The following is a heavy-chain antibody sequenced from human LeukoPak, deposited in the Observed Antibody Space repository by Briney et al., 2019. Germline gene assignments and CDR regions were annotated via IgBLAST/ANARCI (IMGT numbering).Heavy chain of an antibody. V-gene: IGHV3-30*02. J-gene: IGHJ4*02. D-gene: IGHD3-22*01. CDR3: ATLPYHYDSSGSYYFDY. CDR1: GSIFNSYG. CDR2: IRHDGSNK. Sequence: GGSLTLSCAASGSIFNSYGMHWVRQAPCKGLEWAAFIRHDGSNKYYADSVKGRFTISRDNSKNTLYLQMNSLRVEDTAVYYCATLPYHYDSSGSYYFDYWGQGTLVTVSS.